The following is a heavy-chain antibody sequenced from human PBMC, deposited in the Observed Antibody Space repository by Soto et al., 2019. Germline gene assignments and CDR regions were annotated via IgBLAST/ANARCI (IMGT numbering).Heavy chain of an antibody. CDR1: GYSFTDYH. CDR3: ARDPDYGDYWGFFFDS. V-gene: IGHV1-2*06. J-gene: IGHJ4*02. CDR2: INPKSGGT. D-gene: IGHD4-17*01. Sequence: QVQLVQSGAEVKKPGASVKVSCKASGYSFTDYHIHWVRQAPGQGLEWLGRINPKSGGTSTAQNFQDRVTMTRDTSISTAYMELRRLNSDDTAVYYCARDPDYGDYWGFFFDSWGQGTPVTVSS.